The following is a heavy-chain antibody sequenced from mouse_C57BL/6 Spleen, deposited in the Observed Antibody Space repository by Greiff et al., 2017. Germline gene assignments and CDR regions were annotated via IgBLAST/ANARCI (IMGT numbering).Heavy chain of an antibody. J-gene: IGHJ2*01. Sequence: VQLQESGAELARPGASVKMSCKASGYTFTSYTMHWVKQRPGQGLEWIGYINPSSGYTKYNQKFKDKATLTADKSSSTAYRQLSSRTSEDSAVYYCARRACFDYWGQGTTLTVSS. CDR1: GYTFTSYT. V-gene: IGHV1-4*01. CDR2: INPSSGYT. D-gene: IGHD3-3*01. CDR3: ARRACFDY.